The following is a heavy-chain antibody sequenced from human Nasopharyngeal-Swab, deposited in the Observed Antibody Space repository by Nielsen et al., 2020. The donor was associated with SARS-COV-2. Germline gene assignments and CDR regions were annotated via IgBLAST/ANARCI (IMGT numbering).Heavy chain of an antibody. Sequence: SETLSLTCAVYGGSFSGYYWSWIRQSPGKGLEWIGEISRSGRTNYNPSLNSRVTISLDTSKNQFSLKVTSVTAADTGVYYCARQGVPIRGWFKDYDRTAYEYWGQGTLVTVSS. CDR1: GGSFSGYY. CDR2: ISRSGRT. J-gene: IGHJ4*02. D-gene: IGHD3-22*01. CDR3: ARQGVPIRGWFKDYDRTAYEY. V-gene: IGHV4-34*01.